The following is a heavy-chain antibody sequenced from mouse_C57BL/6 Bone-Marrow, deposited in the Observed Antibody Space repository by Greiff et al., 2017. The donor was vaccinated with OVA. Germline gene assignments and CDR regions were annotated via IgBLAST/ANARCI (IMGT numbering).Heavy chain of an antibody. CDR2: IDPSDSYT. J-gene: IGHJ2*01. CDR3: YDGSSYY. V-gene: IGHV1-50*01. CDR1: GYTFTSYW. D-gene: IGHD1-1*01. Sequence: VQLQQPGAELVKPGASVKLSCKASGYTFTSYWMQWVKQRPGQGLEWIGEIDPSDSYTNYTQKFKGKTTLTVDTSSSTAYMQISSLTSEDSAVYYCYDGSSYYWSQGTTLAVSS.